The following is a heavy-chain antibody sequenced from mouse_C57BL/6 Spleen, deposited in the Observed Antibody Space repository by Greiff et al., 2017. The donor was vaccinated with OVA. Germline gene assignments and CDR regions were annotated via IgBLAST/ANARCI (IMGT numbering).Heavy chain of an antibody. Sequence: QVQLQQSGAELARPGASVKLSCKASGYTFTSYGISWVKQRTGQGLEWIGEIYPRSGNTYYNEKFKGKATLTADKSSSTAYMELRSLTSEDSAVYFCARDSSGSIGDFDVWGTGTTVTVSS. D-gene: IGHD3-2*02. CDR2: IYPRSGNT. V-gene: IGHV1-81*01. CDR1: GYTFTSYG. J-gene: IGHJ1*03. CDR3: ARDSSGSIGDFDV.